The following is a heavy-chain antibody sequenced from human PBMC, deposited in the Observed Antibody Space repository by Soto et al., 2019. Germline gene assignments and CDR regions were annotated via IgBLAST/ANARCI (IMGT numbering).Heavy chain of an antibody. D-gene: IGHD2-2*01. CDR3: ATDNRRRAMRSVYDY. V-gene: IGHV4-34*01. J-gene: IGHJ4*02. CDR1: CGSSGGFC. CDR2: INHSGST. Sequence: VECGSSGGFCCRCILQPPGKGLEWIGEINHSGSTNYNPSLKSRVTISVDTSKNQFSLKLSSVTAADTAVYYCATDNRRRAMRSVYDYLGKGTLVTVTT.